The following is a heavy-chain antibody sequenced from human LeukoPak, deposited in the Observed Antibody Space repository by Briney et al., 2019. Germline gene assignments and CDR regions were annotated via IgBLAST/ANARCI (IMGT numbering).Heavy chain of an antibody. Sequence: PGGSLRLSCAASGFTFSSYWMTWVRQAPGKGLEWVANIEQDGSEKYYVDSVKGRFTISRDNAKNSLYLQMNSLRAEDTAVYYCARGSYGSGSYYQNYWGQGTLVTVSS. J-gene: IGHJ4*02. CDR3: ARGSYGSGSYYQNY. CDR1: GFTFSSYW. CDR2: IEQDGSEK. D-gene: IGHD3-10*01. V-gene: IGHV3-7*01.